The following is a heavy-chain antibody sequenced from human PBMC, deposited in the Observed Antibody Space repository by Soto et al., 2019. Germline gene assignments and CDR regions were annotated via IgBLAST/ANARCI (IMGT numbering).Heavy chain of an antibody. J-gene: IGHJ6*02. CDR2: IKQDGSEK. CDR3: ARDFSVGSSSSDDYYYYGMDV. CDR1: GFTFSSYW. V-gene: IGHV3-7*05. D-gene: IGHD6-6*01. Sequence: PGGSLRLSCAASGFTFSSYWMSWVRQAPGKGLEWVANIKQDGSEKYYVDSVKGRFTISRDNAKNSLYLQMNSLRAEDTAVYYCARDFSVGSSSSDDYYYYGMDVWGQGPTVTVSS.